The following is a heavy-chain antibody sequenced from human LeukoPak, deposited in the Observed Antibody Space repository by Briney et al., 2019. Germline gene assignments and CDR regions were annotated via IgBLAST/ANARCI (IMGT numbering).Heavy chain of an antibody. Sequence: QSGGSLRLSCAASGFSFSSYWMAWLRQAPGKGLEWMASIKHDGTEKFYVDSVKGRFTISKDNSKNSLYLQMNSLRAEDTAVYYCAREDRSCYYYWGQGTLATVSS. CDR3: AREDRSCYYY. D-gene: IGHD2-15*01. J-gene: IGHJ4*02. CDR2: IKHDGTEK. V-gene: IGHV3-7*03. CDR1: GFSFSSYW.